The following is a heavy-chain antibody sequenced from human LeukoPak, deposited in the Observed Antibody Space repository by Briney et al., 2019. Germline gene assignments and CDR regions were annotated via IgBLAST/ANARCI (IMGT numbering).Heavy chain of an antibody. Sequence: GGSLRLSCAASGFTFSSYAMHWVRQAPGKGLEWVAVISYDGSNKYYADSVKGRFTISRDNSKNTLYLQMNSLRAEDTAVYYCAREVWRDGYNCDAFDIWGQGTMVTVSS. J-gene: IGHJ3*02. CDR2: ISYDGSNK. D-gene: IGHD5-24*01. V-gene: IGHV3-30*04. CDR1: GFTFSSYA. CDR3: AREVWRDGYNCDAFDI.